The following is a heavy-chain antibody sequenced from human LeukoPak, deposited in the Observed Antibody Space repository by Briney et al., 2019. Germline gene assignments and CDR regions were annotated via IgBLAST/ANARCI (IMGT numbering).Heavy chain of an antibody. CDR3: AKQLGYCSDGSCYFPY. J-gene: IGHJ4*02. D-gene: IGHD2-15*01. Sequence: PGGSLRLSCAASGFSFSGFGMHWVRQAPGKGPEWVAVIWYDGSNTYYADSVQGRFTISRDNSKSTLCLQMNSLRAEDTAVYYCAKQLGYCSDGSCYFPYWGQGTLVTVSS. CDR2: IWYDGSNT. CDR1: GFSFSGFG. V-gene: IGHV3-33*06.